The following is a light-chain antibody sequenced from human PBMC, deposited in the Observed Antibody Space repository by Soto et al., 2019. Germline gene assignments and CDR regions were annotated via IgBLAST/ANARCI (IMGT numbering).Light chain of an antibody. CDR3: QQRSNWPLT. V-gene: IGKV3-11*01. J-gene: IGKJ4*01. CDR1: QNVGGY. Sequence: EIVLTQSPATLSLSPGEGATLSCSASQNVGGYLAWYQQKPGQAPRLLIYDGSNRATGIPARVCGSEFLTDFSRTISILKLEDLAGYSWQQRSNWPLTFGGWTKGESK. CDR2: DGS.